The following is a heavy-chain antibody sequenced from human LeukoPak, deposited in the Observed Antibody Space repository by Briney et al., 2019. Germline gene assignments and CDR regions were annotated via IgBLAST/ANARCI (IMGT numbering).Heavy chain of an antibody. D-gene: IGHD2-15*01. CDR2: ISSSSSYI. CDR3: ARDRGYCSGGSCGNDAFDI. Sequence: GGSLRLSCAASGFTFSSYSLTWVRQAPGRGLEWVSSISSSSSYIFYADSVKGRFTISRDNAKNSLYLQMNSLRAEDTAVYYCARDRGYCSGGSCGNDAFDIWGQGTMVTVSS. J-gene: IGHJ3*02. CDR1: GFTFSSYS. V-gene: IGHV3-21*01.